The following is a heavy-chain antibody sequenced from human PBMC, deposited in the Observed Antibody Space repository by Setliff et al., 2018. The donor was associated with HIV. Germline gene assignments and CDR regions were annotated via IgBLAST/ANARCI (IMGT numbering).Heavy chain of an antibody. V-gene: IGHV4-34*01. CDR1: GGSFRGYY. Sequence: SETLSLTCAVYGGSFRGYYWNWIRQSPDKGLEWIGEIDHSGSTNYNPSLRGRVIMSADTPKSQFSLNLTSLTAGDTAVYYCARGTKGSRWSVTRINWFDTWGQGTLVTVS. D-gene: IGHD6-13*01. J-gene: IGHJ5*02. CDR3: ARGTKGSRWSVTRINWFDT. CDR2: IDHSGST.